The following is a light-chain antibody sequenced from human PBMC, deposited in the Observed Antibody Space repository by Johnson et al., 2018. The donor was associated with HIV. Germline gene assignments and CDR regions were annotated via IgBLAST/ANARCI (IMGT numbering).Light chain of an antibody. CDR3: GTWDSSLNAYV. CDR1: SSNIENNY. CDR2: DTI. V-gene: IGLV1-51*01. Sequence: VLTQSPSVSAAPGQKVTLSCPGSSSNIENNYVSWYQQLPGTAPRLVIYDTIKRHSGIPDRFSGSKSGTSATLGITGLQTGDEADYYCGTWDSSLNAYVFGAATKVAVL. J-gene: IGLJ1*01.